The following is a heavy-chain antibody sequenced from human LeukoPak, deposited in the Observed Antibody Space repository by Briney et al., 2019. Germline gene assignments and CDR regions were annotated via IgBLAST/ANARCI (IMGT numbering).Heavy chain of an antibody. CDR2: ISSSGTYI. V-gene: IGHV3-21*01. CDR1: GFTFSTFA. J-gene: IGHJ4*02. D-gene: IGHD3-22*01. Sequence: GGSLRLSCAASGFTFSTFAMIWVRQAPGKGLEWVSSISSSGTYIYYADLVEGRFTISRDNAKNSLYLQMNSLRAEDTAVYFCARGVGNYRYYFDYWGQGTLVTVSS. CDR3: ARGVGNYRYYFDY.